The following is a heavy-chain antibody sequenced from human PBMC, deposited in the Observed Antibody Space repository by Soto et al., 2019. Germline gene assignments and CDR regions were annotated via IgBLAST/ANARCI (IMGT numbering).Heavy chain of an antibody. V-gene: IGHV5-51*01. Sequence: PGESLKISCKGSAYSFTTYWIGWVRQMRGKDLKWLGIIYPGGADTRYSPSFQGQVTISADKSISTAYLQWSSLKASDTAMYYCATRSYYDSDSGYDYWGQGTQVTVSS. CDR1: AYSFTTYW. D-gene: IGHD3-22*01. J-gene: IGHJ4*02. CDR3: ATRSYYDSDSGYDY. CDR2: IYPGGADT.